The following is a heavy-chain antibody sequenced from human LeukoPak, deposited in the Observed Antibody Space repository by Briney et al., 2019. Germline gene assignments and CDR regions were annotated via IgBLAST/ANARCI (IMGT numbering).Heavy chain of an antibody. D-gene: IGHD5-12*01. CDR2: IRYDGSNK. V-gene: IGHV3-30*02. CDR1: GFTFSSYS. Sequence: GGSLRLSCAASGFTFSSYSMNWVRQAPGKGLEWVAFIRYDGSNKYYADSVKGRFTISRDNSKNTLYLQMNSLRAEDTAVYYCAKGGYSGYDLSYWGQGTLVTVSS. CDR3: AKGGYSGYDLSY. J-gene: IGHJ4*02.